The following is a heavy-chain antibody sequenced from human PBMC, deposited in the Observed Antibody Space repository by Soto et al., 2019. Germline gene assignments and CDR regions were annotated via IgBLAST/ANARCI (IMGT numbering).Heavy chain of an antibody. V-gene: IGHV3-74*01. Sequence: GGSLRLSCAASGLIFSNYKMHWVRQAPGKGLVWVSRINTDGSITDYADSVKGRFTVSRDNPKNTLYLQMNSLRAEDTAVYYCARDTDGLHYWGQGTLVTVLL. CDR1: GLIFSNYK. CDR3: ARDTDGLHY. J-gene: IGHJ4*02. CDR2: INTDGSIT.